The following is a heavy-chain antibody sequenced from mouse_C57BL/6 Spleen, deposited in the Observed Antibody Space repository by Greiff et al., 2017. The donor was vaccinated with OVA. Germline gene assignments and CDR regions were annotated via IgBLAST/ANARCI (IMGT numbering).Heavy chain of an antibody. CDR1: GYTFTDYN. V-gene: IGHV1-22*01. CDR2: INPNNGGT. CDR3: ARPGTRVAWLAY. J-gene: IGHJ3*01. D-gene: IGHD1-1*02. Sequence: EVQLQQSGPELVKPGASVKMSCKASGYTFTDYNMHWVKQSHGKSLEWIGYINPNNGGTSYNQKFKGKATLTVNKSYSTAYMELRSLTSEESAVDYRARPGTRVAWLAYWGQGTLVTVSA.